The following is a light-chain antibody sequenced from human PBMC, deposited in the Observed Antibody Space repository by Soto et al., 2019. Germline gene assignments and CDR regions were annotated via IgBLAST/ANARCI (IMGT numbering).Light chain of an antibody. CDR3: CSFAGSYTYV. CDR1: SSDVGRYDY. V-gene: IGLV2-11*01. Sequence: QSALTQPRSVSGSPGQSVTISCTGTSSDVGRYDYVSWYQQHPGKAPKLIIYDVSERPSGVPDRFSGSKFGNTASLTISGLQAEDEADYSCCSFAGSYTYVFGTGTPLTVL. J-gene: IGLJ1*01. CDR2: DVS.